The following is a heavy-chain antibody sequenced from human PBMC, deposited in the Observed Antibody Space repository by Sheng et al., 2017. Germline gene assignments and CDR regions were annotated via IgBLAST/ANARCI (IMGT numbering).Heavy chain of an antibody. V-gene: IGHV3-30*18. CDR3: AKSITIFGVVIIDYFDY. CDR1: GFTFSSYG. J-gene: IGHJ4*02. D-gene: IGHD3-3*01. Sequence: QVQLVESGGGVVQPGRSLRLSCAASGFTFSSYGMHWVRQAPGKGLEWVAVISYDGSNKYYADSVKGRFTISRDNSKNTLYLQMNSLRAEDTAVYYCAKSITIFGVVIIDYFDYWGQGTLVTVSS. CDR2: ISYDGSNK.